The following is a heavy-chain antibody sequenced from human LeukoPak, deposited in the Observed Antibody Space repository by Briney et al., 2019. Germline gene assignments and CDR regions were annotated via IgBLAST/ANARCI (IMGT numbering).Heavy chain of an antibody. CDR2: INTNTGNP. V-gene: IGHV7-4-1*02. CDR3: AREKLLWFGEEGRYMDV. D-gene: IGHD3-10*01. Sequence: ASVKVSCKASGYTFTSYAMNWVRQAPGQGLEWMGWINTNTGNPTYAQGFTGRFVFSLDTSVSTAYLQISSLKAEDTAVYYCAREKLLWFGEEGRYMDVWGKGTTVTISS. J-gene: IGHJ6*03. CDR1: GYTFTSYA.